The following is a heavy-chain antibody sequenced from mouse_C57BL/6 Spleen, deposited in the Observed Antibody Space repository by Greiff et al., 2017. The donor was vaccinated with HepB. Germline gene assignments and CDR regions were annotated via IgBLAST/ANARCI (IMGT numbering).Heavy chain of an antibody. V-gene: IGHV3-6*01. D-gene: IGHD2-4*01. Sequence: VQLKESGPGLVKPSQSLSLTCSVTGYSITSGYYWNWIRQFPGNKLEWMGYISYDGSNNYNPSLKNRISITRDTFKNQFFLKLNSVTTEDTATYYCATYDYDVGAMDYWGQGTSVTVSS. CDR2: ISYDGSN. CDR1: GYSITSGYY. J-gene: IGHJ4*01. CDR3: ATYDYDVGAMDY.